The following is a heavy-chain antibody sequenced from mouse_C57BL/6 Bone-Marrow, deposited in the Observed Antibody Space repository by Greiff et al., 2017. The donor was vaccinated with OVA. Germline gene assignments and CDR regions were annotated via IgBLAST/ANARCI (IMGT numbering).Heavy chain of an antibody. Sequence: EVQLQQSGAELVRPGASVKLSCTASGFNIKDDYMHWVKQRPEQGLEWIGWIDPENGDTEYASKFQGKATITADTSSNTAYLQLSSLTSEDTAVYYCTTYSSSWFAYWGKGTLVTVSA. CDR2: IDPENGDT. D-gene: IGHD1-1*01. CDR3: TTYSSSWFAY. J-gene: IGHJ3*01. V-gene: IGHV14-4*01. CDR1: GFNIKDDY.